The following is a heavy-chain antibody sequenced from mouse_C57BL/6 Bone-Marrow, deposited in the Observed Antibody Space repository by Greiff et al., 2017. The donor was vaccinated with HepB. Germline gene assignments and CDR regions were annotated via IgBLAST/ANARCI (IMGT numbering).Heavy chain of an antibody. CDR2: IRNKANGYTT. J-gene: IGHJ1*03. CDR1: GSTFTASY. D-gene: IGHD1-1*01. Sequence: EVMLVESGGGLVQPGGSLSLSCAASGSTFTASYLCWVRQPPGKALVWLGFIRNKANGYTTEYSASVKGRFTISRDNSQSSHYLQMNAMRAEDSATDYSARYTVVAHWYFDVWGTGTTVTVAS. V-gene: IGHV7-3*01. CDR3: ARYTVVAHWYFDV.